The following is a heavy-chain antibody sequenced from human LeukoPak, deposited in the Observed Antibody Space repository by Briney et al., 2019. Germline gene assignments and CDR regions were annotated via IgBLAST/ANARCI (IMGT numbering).Heavy chain of an antibody. CDR3: ARDYYDSSGYYYDY. CDR2: ISATGDRT. D-gene: IGHD3-22*01. V-gene: IGHV3-23*01. Sequence: GGSLRLSCAASGFTFSGYTMSWVRQAPEKGLEWVSAISATGDRTYYAESVKDRFTIPRDNSKNTLYLQMNSLRAEDTALYYCARDYYDSSGYYYDYWGQGTLVTVSS. J-gene: IGHJ4*02. CDR1: GFTFSGYT.